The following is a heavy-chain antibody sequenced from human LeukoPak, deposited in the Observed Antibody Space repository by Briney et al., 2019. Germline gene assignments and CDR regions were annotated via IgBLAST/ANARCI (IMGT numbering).Heavy chain of an antibody. CDR3: ARRGIAVAGSFDY. J-gene: IGHJ4*02. D-gene: IGHD6-19*01. V-gene: IGHV4-4*02. CDR1: GGSISSSNW. Sequence: SETLSLTCAVSGGSISSSNWWSWVRQPPGKGLEWIGEIYHSGSTNYNPSLKGRVTISVDKSKNQFSLKLSSVTAADTAVYYCARRGIAVAGSFDYWGQGTLVTVSS. CDR2: IYHSGST.